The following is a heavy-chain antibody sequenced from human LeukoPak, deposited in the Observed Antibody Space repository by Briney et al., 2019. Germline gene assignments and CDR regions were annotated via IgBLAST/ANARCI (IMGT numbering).Heavy chain of an antibody. CDR2: MNPNSGNT. V-gene: IGHV1-8*01. J-gene: IGHJ6*03. CDR3: ARGRRYFDWLYQQRYYYYMDV. CDR1: GYTFTSYD. D-gene: IGHD3-9*01. Sequence: GASVTVSCKASGYTFTSYDINWVRQATGQGLEWMGWMNPNSGNTGYAQKFQGRVTMTRNTSISTAYMELSSLRSEDTAVYYCARGRRYFDWLYQQRYYYYMDVWGKGTTVTISS.